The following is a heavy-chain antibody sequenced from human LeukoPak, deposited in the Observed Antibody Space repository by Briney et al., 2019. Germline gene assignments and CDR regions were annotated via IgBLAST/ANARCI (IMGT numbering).Heavy chain of an antibody. D-gene: IGHD1-26*01. CDR1: GGSFSSSSYY. CDR2: IYYSGST. Sequence: KPSETLSLTCTVSGGSFSSSSYYWGWIGQPPGKGLEWIGSIYYSGSTYYNPSLKSRVTIPVDTSKNQFSLKLSSVTAADTAVYYCARGPLLPDYWGQGTLVTVSS. CDR3: ARGPLLPDY. J-gene: IGHJ4*02. V-gene: IGHV4-39*07.